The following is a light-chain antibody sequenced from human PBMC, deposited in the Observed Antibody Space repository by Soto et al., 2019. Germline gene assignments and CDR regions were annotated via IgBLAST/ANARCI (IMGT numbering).Light chain of an antibody. CDR3: TSWDDSLNGPV. CDR1: SSNIVSYS. V-gene: IGLV1-44*01. CDR2: SDN. J-gene: IGLJ3*02. Sequence: QSVLTQPPSASGTPGQRVTMSCSGSSSNIVSYSVSWYLHLPGTAPKLLIYSDNQRPSGVPDRFSGSKSVTSASLAISGLQCEDEADYYCTSWDDSLNGPVFGGGTKLTVL.